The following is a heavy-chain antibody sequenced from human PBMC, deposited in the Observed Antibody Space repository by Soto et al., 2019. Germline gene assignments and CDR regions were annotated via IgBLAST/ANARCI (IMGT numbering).Heavy chain of an antibody. D-gene: IGHD5-12*01. J-gene: IGHJ4*02. Sequence: EVQVVESGGGLVQPGGSLRLSCAVSGFTVTINYMSWVRQAPGKGLEWVSVIYSGGTIYYAGSVKGRFTISRDTSKNTLYLQMNSLRGDDTAVYYCHGYGYWGQGTLVTGSS. CDR3: HGYGY. CDR1: GFTVTINY. CDR2: IYSGGTI. V-gene: IGHV3-53*01.